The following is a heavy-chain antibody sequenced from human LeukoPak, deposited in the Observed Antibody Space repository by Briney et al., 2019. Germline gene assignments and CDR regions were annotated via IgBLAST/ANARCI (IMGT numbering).Heavy chain of an antibody. CDR3: AKDDDILTGYMGY. V-gene: IGHV3-33*06. J-gene: IGHJ4*02. CDR2: IWYDGSNK. CDR1: GFTFSSYG. D-gene: IGHD3-9*01. Sequence: PGGSLRLSCAASGFTFSSYGMHWVRQAPGKGLEWVAVIWYDGSNKYYADSVKGRFTISRDNSKNTLYLQMNSLRAEDTAVYYCAKDDDILTGYMGYWGQGTLVTVSS.